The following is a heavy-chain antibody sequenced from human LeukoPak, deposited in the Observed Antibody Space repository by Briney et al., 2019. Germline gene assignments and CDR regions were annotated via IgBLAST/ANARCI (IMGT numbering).Heavy chain of an antibody. CDR3: AKSGAVRFDP. CDR1: GYTFTSYY. CDR2: INPSGGST. Sequence: ASVTVSCKASGYTFTSYYMHWVRQAPGQGLEWVGIINPSGGSTSYAQKFQGRVTMTRDMSTSTVYMELNSLRAEDTAVYYCAKSGAVRFDPWGQGTLVTVSS. J-gene: IGHJ5*02. V-gene: IGHV1-46*01. D-gene: IGHD3-10*01.